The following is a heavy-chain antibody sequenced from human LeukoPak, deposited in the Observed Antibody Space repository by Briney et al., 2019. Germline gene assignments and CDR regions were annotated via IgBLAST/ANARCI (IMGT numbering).Heavy chain of an antibody. D-gene: IGHD4-23*01. J-gene: IGHJ4*02. V-gene: IGHV4-34*01. CDR2: INHSGST. CDR3: ARGARATVVTQKSPLDY. CDR1: GGSFSGYY. Sequence: SETLSLTCAVYGGSFSGYYWSWIRQPPGKGLEWIGEINHSGSTNYNPSLKSRVTISVDTSKNQFSLKLSSVTAADTAVYYCARGARATVVTQKSPLDYWGQGTLVTVSS.